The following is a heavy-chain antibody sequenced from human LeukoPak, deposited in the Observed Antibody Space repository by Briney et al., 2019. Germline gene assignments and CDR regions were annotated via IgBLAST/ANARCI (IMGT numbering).Heavy chain of an antibody. J-gene: IGHJ4*02. Sequence: GGSLRLSCVASGFPFSSYWMTWVRQAPGKGLEWVANIKQDGSKKSYVDSVKGRFTISRDNAKNSLYLQMSSLRAEDTAIYYCTRVGYIDEGIDYWGQGTLVTVSS. CDR2: IKQDGSKK. V-gene: IGHV3-7*04. CDR3: TRVGYIDEGIDY. D-gene: IGHD5-24*01. CDR1: GFPFSSYW.